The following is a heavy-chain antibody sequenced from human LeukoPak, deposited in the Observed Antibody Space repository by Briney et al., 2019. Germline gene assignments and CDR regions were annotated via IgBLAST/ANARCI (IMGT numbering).Heavy chain of an antibody. D-gene: IGHD1-1*01. J-gene: IGHJ4*02. Sequence: GGSLRLSCLASGFTFSTNAMHWVRQAPGKGLEYVSTISSNGDNTYYADSVKGRFTISRDNSKNTLYLQMSSLRAEDTAVYYCVGGLYDNWYAFDSWGQGTLVTVSS. CDR1: GFTFSTNA. CDR2: ISSNGDNT. V-gene: IGHV3-64D*09. CDR3: VGGLYDNWYAFDS.